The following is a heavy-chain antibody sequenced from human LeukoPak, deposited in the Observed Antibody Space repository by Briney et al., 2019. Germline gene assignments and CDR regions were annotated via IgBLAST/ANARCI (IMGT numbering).Heavy chain of an antibody. Sequence: ASVKVSCKASGYTFTSYGISWVRQAPRQGLEWMGWISAYNGNTNYAQKLQGRVTMTTDTSTSTAYMELRSLRSDDTAVYYCARVRGYYDSSGYSHFDYWGRGTLVTVSS. D-gene: IGHD3-22*01. J-gene: IGHJ4*02. CDR3: ARVRGYYDSSGYSHFDY. V-gene: IGHV1-18*01. CDR2: ISAYNGNT. CDR1: GYTFTSYG.